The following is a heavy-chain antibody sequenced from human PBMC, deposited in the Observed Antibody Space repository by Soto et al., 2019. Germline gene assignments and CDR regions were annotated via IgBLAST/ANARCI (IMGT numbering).Heavy chain of an antibody. Sequence: SVKVSCKASGFTFTSSAVQWVRQARGQRLEWIGWIVVGSGNTNYAQKFQERVTITRDMSTSTAYMELSSLRSEDTAVYYCAIDQSCDDLVCWFDLWGQGSLVIVSS. V-gene: IGHV1-58*01. D-gene: IGHD3-9*01. J-gene: IGHJ5*02. CDR3: AIDQSCDDLVCWFDL. CDR2: IVVGSGNT. CDR1: GFTFTSSA.